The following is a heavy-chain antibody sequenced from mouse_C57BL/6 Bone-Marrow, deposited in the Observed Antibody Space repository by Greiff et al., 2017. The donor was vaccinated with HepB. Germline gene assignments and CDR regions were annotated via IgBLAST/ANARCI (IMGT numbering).Heavy chain of an antibody. V-gene: IGHV1-15*01. CDR3: QTHDYYGSSYNY. CDR1: GYTFTDYE. CDR2: IDPETGGT. D-gene: IGHD1-1*01. J-gene: IGHJ2*01. Sequence: VQLQQSGAELVRPGASVTLSCKASGYTFTDYEMHWVKQTPVHGLEWIGAIDPETGGTAYNQKFKGKAILTADKSSSTAYMELRSLTSEDSAVYYCQTHDYYGSSYNYWGQGTTLTVSS.